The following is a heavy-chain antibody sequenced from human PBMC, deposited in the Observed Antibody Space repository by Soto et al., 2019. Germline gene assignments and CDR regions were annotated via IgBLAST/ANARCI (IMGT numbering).Heavy chain of an antibody. Sequence: ASVKVSCKASGYAFTSYAMHWVRQAPGQRLEWMGWINPDSGGTNYAQKFQGWVTMTRDTSISTAYMELSRLRSDDTAVYYCARGDIVVVPAAMYSHLDYWGQGTLVTVSS. V-gene: IGHV1-2*04. D-gene: IGHD2-2*01. J-gene: IGHJ4*02. CDR1: GYAFTSYA. CDR3: ARGDIVVVPAAMYSHLDY. CDR2: INPDSGGT.